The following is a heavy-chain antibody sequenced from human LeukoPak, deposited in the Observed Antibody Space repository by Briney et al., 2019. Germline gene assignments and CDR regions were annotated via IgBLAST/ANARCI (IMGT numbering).Heavy chain of an antibody. V-gene: IGHV4-4*07. J-gene: IGHJ3*02. Sequence: PSGTLSLTCTVSGGSISSYYWSWIRQPAGKGLEWIGRIYTSGSTNYNPSLKSRVTMSVDTSKNQFSLKLSSVTAADTAVYYCAKYYHDSSGYGAFDIWGQGTMVTVSS. CDR2: IYTSGST. D-gene: IGHD3-22*01. CDR3: AKYYHDSSGYGAFDI. CDR1: GGSISSYY.